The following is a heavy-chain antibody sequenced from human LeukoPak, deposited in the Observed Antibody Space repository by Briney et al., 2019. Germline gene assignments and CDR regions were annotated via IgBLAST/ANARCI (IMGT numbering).Heavy chain of an antibody. J-gene: IGHJ4*02. CDR3: DTRKGCSTTIFYGIDY. CDR1: GFTISSYA. V-gene: IGHV3-23*01. Sequence: HPGGSLRLPCEASGFTISSYAMYGFRQTPGKGLEWVSGIIGSGDNTFYADSVKGRFTISRDNSKNTLYLQMNSLRAEDTAVYYSDTRKGCSTTIFYGIDYWGQGTLVTVSS. D-gene: IGHD2-2*01. CDR2: IIGSGDNT.